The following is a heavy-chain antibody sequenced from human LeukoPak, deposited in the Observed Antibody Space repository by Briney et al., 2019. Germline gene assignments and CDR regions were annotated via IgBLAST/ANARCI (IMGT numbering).Heavy chain of an antibody. J-gene: IGHJ3*01. CDR2: IYYTGDT. CDR3: ARVTDYDFWCGRQGGAFDL. CDR1: GGSITDYY. Sequence: PSETLSLTCTVSGGSITDYYWGWIRQPPGKGLEWIGYIYYTGDTIDNPSLNSRLTMSLDTSKSQFSLKLNFVTAADTALYYCARVTDYDFWCGRQGGAFDLWGRGTLVTVSS. D-gene: IGHD3-3*01. V-gene: IGHV4-59*01.